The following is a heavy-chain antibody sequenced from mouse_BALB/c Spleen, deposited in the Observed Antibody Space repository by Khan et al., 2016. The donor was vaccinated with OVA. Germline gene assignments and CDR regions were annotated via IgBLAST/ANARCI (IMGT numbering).Heavy chain of an antibody. CDR3: VRDDYDYDGAFAY. V-gene: IGHV3-8*02. Sequence: EVQLQESGPSLVKPSQTLSLTCSVTGDSITSGYWNWIRKFPGNKLEYMGYISYSGSTYYNPSLKSRISITRDTSKNQYYLQLNSVTTEDTATYFYVRDDYDYDGAFAYWGQGTLVTVSA. CDR1: GDSITSGY. J-gene: IGHJ3*01. D-gene: IGHD2-4*01. CDR2: ISYSGST.